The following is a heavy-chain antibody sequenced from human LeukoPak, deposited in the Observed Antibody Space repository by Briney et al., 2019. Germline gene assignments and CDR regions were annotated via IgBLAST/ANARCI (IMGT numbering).Heavy chain of an antibody. CDR3: ARDYYDSSGYLFDY. V-gene: IGHV4-38-2*02. Sequence: PSQTLSLTCAVSGYSISSGYYWGWFRQPPGKGLKWIGSIYHSGSTYYNPSLKSRVTISVDTSKNQFSLKLSSVTAADTAVYYCARDYYDSSGYLFDYWGQGTLVTVSS. D-gene: IGHD3-22*01. J-gene: IGHJ4*02. CDR1: GYSISSGYY. CDR2: IYHSGST.